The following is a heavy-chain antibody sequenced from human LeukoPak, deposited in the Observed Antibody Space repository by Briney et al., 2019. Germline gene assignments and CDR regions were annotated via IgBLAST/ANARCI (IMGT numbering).Heavy chain of an antibody. CDR1: GFTFSNYA. CDR3: AKDRNDHCGGDCSPPNWFDP. V-gene: IGHV3-23*01. J-gene: IGHJ5*02. D-gene: IGHD2-21*02. CDR2: ISDSGDKT. Sequence: GGSLRLSCAASGFTFSNYAMNWVRQAPGKGLEWVSAISDSGDKTYYADSVKGRFTIARDNSKSTVYLQLNSLGAEDTAVYYCAKDRNDHCGGDCSPPNWFDPWGQGTLVIVSS.